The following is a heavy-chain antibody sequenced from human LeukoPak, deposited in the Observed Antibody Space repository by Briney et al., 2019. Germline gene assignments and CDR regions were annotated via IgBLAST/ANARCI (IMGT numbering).Heavy chain of an antibody. CDR3: AKGTPGSGWYLWYYYYGMDV. Sequence: PGGSLRLSCAASGFTFSTYSMNWVRQAPGKGLEWVSAISGSGGSTYYADSVRGRFTISRDNSKNTLYLQMNSLRAEDTAVYYCAKGTPGSGWYLWYYYYGMDVWGQGTTVTVSS. D-gene: IGHD6-19*01. CDR2: ISGSGGST. V-gene: IGHV3-23*01. CDR1: GFTFSTYS. J-gene: IGHJ6*02.